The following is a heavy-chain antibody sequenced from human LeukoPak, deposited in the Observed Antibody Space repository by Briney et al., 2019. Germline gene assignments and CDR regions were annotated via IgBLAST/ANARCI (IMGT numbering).Heavy chain of an antibody. CDR1: GFTFSNYA. CDR3: AKLGDILTGYPLDY. V-gene: IGHV3-23*01. CDR2: ISGSGGST. D-gene: IGHD3-9*01. J-gene: IGHJ4*02. Sequence: GGSLRLSCAASGFTFSNYAMSWVRQAPGKGLEWVSVISGSGGSTYYADSVKGRFTISRDNSKNTLYLQMNSLRAEDTAVYYCAKLGDILTGYPLDYWGQGTLVTVSS.